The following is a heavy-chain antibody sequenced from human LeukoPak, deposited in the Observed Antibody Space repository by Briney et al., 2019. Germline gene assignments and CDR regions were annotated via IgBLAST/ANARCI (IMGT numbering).Heavy chain of an antibody. CDR2: INSAGNTT. Sequence: GGSLRLSCAASGLTFTRYWMHWVRQAPGRGLVWVSRINSAGNTTDYAESVKGRFSISRDNCKNMLSLQMNNLRVEDTSVYYCARGMRGSSAFDYWGQGTLVTVSS. CDR3: ARGMRGSSAFDY. CDR1: GLTFTRYW. V-gene: IGHV3-74*01. D-gene: IGHD3-16*01. J-gene: IGHJ4*02.